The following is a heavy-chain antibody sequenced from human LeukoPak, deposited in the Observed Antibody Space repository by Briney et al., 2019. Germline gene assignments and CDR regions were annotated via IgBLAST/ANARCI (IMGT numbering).Heavy chain of an antibody. CDR3: ARETFYDYGGNYFDY. CDR1: GFTFKKYD. D-gene: IGHD4-23*01. J-gene: IGHJ4*02. V-gene: IGHV3-23*01. Sequence: GGSLRLPCAASGFTFKKYDVTWVRQAPGKGLEWVSGIRASGGATYYADSVKGRFTISRDNSKNTLYLQMNSLRAEDTAAYYCARETFYDYGGNYFDYWGQGTLVTVSS. CDR2: IRASGGAT.